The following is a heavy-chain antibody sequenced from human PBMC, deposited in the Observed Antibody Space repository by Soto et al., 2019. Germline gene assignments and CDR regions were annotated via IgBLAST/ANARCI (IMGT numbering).Heavy chain of an antibody. CDR2: IYYSGST. V-gene: IGHV4-59*11. CDR3: ARAGKLRPHPTLDPNQGKDV. J-gene: IGHJ6*02. CDR1: GGSISSHY. D-gene: IGHD1-7*01. Sequence: SETLSLTCTVSGGSISSHYWSWIRQPPGKGLEWIGYIYYSGSTNYNPSLKSRVTISVDTSKNQFSLKLSSLTAADTAVYYCARAGKLRPHPTLDPNQGKDVWGQGTTVTVSS.